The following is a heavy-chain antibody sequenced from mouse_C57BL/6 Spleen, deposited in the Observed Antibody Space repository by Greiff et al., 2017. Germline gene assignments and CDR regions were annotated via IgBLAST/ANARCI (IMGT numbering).Heavy chain of an antibody. V-gene: IGHV14-4*01. CDR3: TTGFYGSSYY. J-gene: IGHJ2*01. CDR2: IDPENGDT. D-gene: IGHD1-1*01. Sequence: EVQRVESGAELVRPGASVKLSCTASGFNIKDDYMHWVKQRPEQGLEWIGWIDPENGDTEYASKFQGKATITADTSSNTAYLQLSSLTSEDTAVYYCTTGFYGSSYYWGQGTTLTVSS. CDR1: GFNIKDDY.